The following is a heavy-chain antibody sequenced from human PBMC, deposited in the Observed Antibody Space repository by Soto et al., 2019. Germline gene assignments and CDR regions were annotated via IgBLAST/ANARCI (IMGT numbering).Heavy chain of an antibody. CDR1: GGSISSYY. CDR2: IYYSGST. J-gene: IGHJ4*02. Sequence: SETLSLTCTVSGGSISSYYWSWIRQPPGKGLEWIGYIYYSGSTNYNPSLKSRVTISVDTSKNQFSLKLSSVTAADTAVYYCARMGSIAARPPNYWGQGTLVTVSS. D-gene: IGHD6-6*01. V-gene: IGHV4-59*01. CDR3: ARMGSIAARPPNY.